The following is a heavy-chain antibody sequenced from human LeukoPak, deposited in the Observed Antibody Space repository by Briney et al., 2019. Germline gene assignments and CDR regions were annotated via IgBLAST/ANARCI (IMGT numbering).Heavy chain of an antibody. V-gene: IGHV5-51*01. Sequence: GESLKISCKGSGYSFTSYWIGWVRQMPGKGLEWMGIIYPGDSDTRYSPSFQGQVTISADKSISTAYLQWSSLKASDTAIYYCARLIEMGGTSCPFDYWGQGTLVTVSS. CDR2: IYPGDSDT. CDR3: ARLIEMGGTSCPFDY. D-gene: IGHD2-2*01. CDR1: GYSFTSYW. J-gene: IGHJ4*02.